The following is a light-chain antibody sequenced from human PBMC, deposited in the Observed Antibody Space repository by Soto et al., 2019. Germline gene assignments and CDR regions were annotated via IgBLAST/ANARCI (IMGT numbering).Light chain of an antibody. CDR3: SSYTRSRTSYV. V-gene: IGLV2-14*01. CDR1: SSDVGGYNY. J-gene: IGLJ1*01. Sequence: QSVLTQPASVSGSPGQSITISCTGTSSDVGGYNYVSWYQHHPGTAPKLMIYEINNRPSRVSNRFSGSKSGNTASLAISGLQAEDEADYYCSSYTRSRTSYVFGTGTKLTVL. CDR2: EIN.